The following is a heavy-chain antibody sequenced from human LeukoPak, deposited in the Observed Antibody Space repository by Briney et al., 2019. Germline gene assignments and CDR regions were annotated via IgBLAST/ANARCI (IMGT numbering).Heavy chain of an antibody. J-gene: IGHJ4*02. D-gene: IGHD3-10*01. CDR1: GGSVSSCGDY. CDR2: ISYSGSH. V-gene: IGHV4-61*08. CDR3: ARGQAALWFGEL. Sequence: PSETLSLTCTVSGGSVSSCGDYWIWLPQPPGKGLEWIGHISYSGSHNYNPSLKSRVTISLDTSKNQLSLKLSSVTTADTAVYYCARGQAALWFGELWGQGTLVTVSS.